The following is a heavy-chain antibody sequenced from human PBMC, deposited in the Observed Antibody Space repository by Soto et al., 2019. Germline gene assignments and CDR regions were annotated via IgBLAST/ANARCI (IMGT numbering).Heavy chain of an antibody. CDR1: GFTFTAYA. CDR3: AKNYQLDS. Sequence: EVQLLESGGGLVQPGGSLRLFCTASGFTFTAYAMSWVRQAPGKGPEWVSSINTAEGGTNYAESVKGRFTISSDNSKNTLYLQMDSLRAEDTAMYYCAKNYQLDSWGQGTLVSVSS. D-gene: IGHD2-2*01. CDR2: INTAEGGT. V-gene: IGHV3-23*01. J-gene: IGHJ5*01.